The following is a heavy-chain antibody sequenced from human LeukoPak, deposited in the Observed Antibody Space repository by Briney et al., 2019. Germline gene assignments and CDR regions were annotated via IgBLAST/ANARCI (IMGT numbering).Heavy chain of an antibody. D-gene: IGHD3-22*01. V-gene: IGHV4-59*01. Sequence: SETLSLTCTVSGGSISSYYWSWIRQPPGKGLEWIGYIYYSGSTNYNPSLKSRVTISVDTSKNQFSLKLSSVTAADTAVYYCAGASYDSSGVHWGQRTLVTVSS. J-gene: IGHJ4*02. CDR1: GGSISSYY. CDR3: AGASYDSSGVH. CDR2: IYYSGST.